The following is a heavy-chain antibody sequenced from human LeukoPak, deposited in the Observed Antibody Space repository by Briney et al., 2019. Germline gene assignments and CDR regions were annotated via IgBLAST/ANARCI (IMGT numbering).Heavy chain of an antibody. V-gene: IGHV4-59*01. CDR1: GGSFSSYY. D-gene: IGHD6-6*01. J-gene: IGHJ4*02. CDR2: IYYSGST. Sequence: TSETLSLTCALSGGSFSSYYWSWIRQPPGKGLEWIGYIYYSGSTNYNPSLKSRVTISVDTSKNQFSLKLSSVTATDTAVYYCARLSIAARLFDYWGQGTLVTVSS. CDR3: ARLSIAARLFDY.